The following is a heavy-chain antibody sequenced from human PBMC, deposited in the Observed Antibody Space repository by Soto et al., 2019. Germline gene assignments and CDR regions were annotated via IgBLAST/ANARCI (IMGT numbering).Heavy chain of an antibody. CDR3: ARDYRNADTSNWFDP. CDR2: ISAYNGNT. Sequence: QVQLVQSGAEVKKPGASVKVSCKASGYTFTSYGISWVRQAPGQGLEWMGWISAYNGNTNYAQKLQGRVTMTTDTSTSKAYMELRSLRSDDTAVYYCARDYRNADTSNWFDPWGQGTLVTVSS. J-gene: IGHJ5*02. CDR1: GYTFTSYG. D-gene: IGHD4-4*01. V-gene: IGHV1-18*01.